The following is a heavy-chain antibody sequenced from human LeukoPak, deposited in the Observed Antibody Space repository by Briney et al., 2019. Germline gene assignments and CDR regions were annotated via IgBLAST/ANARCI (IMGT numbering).Heavy chain of an antibody. CDR2: ISSGSSTI. CDR3: ARDRFLTVGDY. Sequence: GGSLRLSCAASGFTFSSYSMNWVRQAPGKGLEWVSYISSGSSTIYYADSVKGRFTISRDNAKNSLYLQMNGLRDEDTAVYYCARDRFLTVGDYWGQGTLVAVSS. J-gene: IGHJ4*02. CDR1: GFTFSSYS. V-gene: IGHV3-48*02. D-gene: IGHD4-23*01.